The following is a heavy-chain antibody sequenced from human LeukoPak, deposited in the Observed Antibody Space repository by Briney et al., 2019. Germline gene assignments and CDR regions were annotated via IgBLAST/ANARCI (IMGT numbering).Heavy chain of an antibody. CDR2: ISWNSGSI. J-gene: IGHJ4*02. CDR1: GFTFDDYA. V-gene: IGHV3-9*01. Sequence: SLRLSCAASGFTFDDYAMHWVRQAPGKGLEWVSGISWNSGSIGYADSVKGRFTISRDNAKNSLYLQMNSLRAEDTALYYCAKERDGSGSYLFDYWGQGTLVTVSS. D-gene: IGHD3-10*01. CDR3: AKERDGSGSYLFDY.